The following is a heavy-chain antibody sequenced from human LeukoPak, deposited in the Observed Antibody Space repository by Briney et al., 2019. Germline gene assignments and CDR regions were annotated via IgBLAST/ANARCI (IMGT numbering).Heavy chain of an antibody. D-gene: IGHD3-9*01. Sequence: GGSLRLSCAASGFSFSSFWMSWVRQAPGKGLEWVADIKEEGRTTYYVDSVKGRFTISRDNAKNSLYLQMNSLRAEDTAVYYCARVDWYKFDYWGQGTLVTVSS. J-gene: IGHJ4*02. CDR1: GFSFSSFW. CDR2: IKEEGRTT. V-gene: IGHV3-7*02. CDR3: ARVDWYKFDY.